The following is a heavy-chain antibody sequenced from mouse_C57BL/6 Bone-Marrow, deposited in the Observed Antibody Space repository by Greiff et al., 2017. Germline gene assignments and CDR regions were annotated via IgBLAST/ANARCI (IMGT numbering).Heavy chain of an antibody. Sequence: QVQLQQSGAELARPGASVKLSCKASGYTFTSYGISGVKLRTGQGLGWIWEVYPRSGNAYYNEQFMGKATLTAYNASSTAYIELRSLTSEDSAVYFCARSPLLLRYPAWCANWGQENLVTVSA. J-gene: IGHJ3*01. V-gene: IGHV1-81*01. D-gene: IGHD1-1*01. CDR2: VYPRSGNA. CDR1: GYTFTSYG. CDR3: ARSPLLLRYPAWCAN.